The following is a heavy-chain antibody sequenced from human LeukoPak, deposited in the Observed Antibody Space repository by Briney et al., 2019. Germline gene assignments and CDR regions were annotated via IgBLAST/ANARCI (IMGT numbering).Heavy chain of an antibody. V-gene: IGHV3-53*01. CDR1: GFTVSGSY. CDR3: TRDLNSGGSC. D-gene: IGHD2-15*01. J-gene: IGHJ4*02. CDR2: IHSGGKT. Sequence: PGGSLRLSCAASGFTVSGSYMSWVRQAPGKGLEWVSVIHSGGKTYYADSVKGRFSISRDNSKNTLYLQMNSLRAQDTAVYYCTRDLNSGGSCWGQGALVTVSS.